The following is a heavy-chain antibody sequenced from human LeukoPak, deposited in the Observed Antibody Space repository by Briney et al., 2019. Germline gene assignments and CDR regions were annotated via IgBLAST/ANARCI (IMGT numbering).Heavy chain of an antibody. Sequence: GGSLRLSCAASEFSVGSNYMTWVRQAPGKGLEWVSLIYSGGSTYYADSVKGRFTISRDNSKNTPYLQMNSLRAEDTAVYYCAKDFSGRSYYDFWSGYSVFDYWGQGTLVTVSS. D-gene: IGHD3-3*01. J-gene: IGHJ4*02. CDR3: AKDFSGRSYYDFWSGYSVFDY. CDR1: EFSVGSNY. V-gene: IGHV3-66*01. CDR2: IYSGGST.